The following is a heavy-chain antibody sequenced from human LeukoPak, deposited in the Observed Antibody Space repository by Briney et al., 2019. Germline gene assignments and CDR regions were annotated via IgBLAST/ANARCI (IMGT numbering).Heavy chain of an antibody. CDR3: AREVVVVPAAIKAYYYGMDV. Sequence: ASVKVSFTASGYTFTIYGISWVRQAPGQGLEWMGWISAYNGNTNYAQKLQGRVTMTTDTSTSTAYMELRSLRSDDTAVYYCAREVVVVPAAIKAYYYGMDVWGQGTTVTVSS. J-gene: IGHJ6*02. CDR2: ISAYNGNT. D-gene: IGHD2-2*01. V-gene: IGHV1-18*01. CDR1: GYTFTIYG.